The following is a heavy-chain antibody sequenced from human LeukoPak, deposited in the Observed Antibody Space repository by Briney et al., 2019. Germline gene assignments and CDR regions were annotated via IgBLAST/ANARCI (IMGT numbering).Heavy chain of an antibody. CDR1: GDSVSSNSAA. CDR2: TYYRSKWYN. V-gene: IGHV6-1*01. J-gene: IGHJ3*01. Sequence: KSSQTLSLTCAVSGDSVSSNSAAWNWIRQSPSRGLEWLGRTYYRSKWYNDYAVSVKSRITINPDTSKNQFSLQLNSVTPEDTAVYYCVRDDGIGLDAFDVWSPGTMVTVPS. D-gene: IGHD1-14*01. CDR3: VRDDGIGLDAFDV.